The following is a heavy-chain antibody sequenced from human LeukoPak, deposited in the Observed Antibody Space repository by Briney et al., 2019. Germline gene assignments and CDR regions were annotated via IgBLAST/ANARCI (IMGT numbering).Heavy chain of an antibody. CDR1: GFTFSSYG. CDR2: ISYDGSNK. D-gene: IGHD2-15*01. Sequence: GRSLRLSCAASGFTFSSYGMHWVRQAPGKGLEWVAVISYDGSNKYYADSVKGRFAISRDSSKNTLYLQMNSLRAEDTAVYYCARYCSGGSCNLGNAFDIWGQGTMVTVSS. J-gene: IGHJ3*02. CDR3: ARYCSGGSCNLGNAFDI. V-gene: IGHV3-30*03.